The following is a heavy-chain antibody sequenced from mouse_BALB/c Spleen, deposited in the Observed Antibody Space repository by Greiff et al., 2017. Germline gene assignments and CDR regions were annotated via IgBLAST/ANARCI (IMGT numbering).Heavy chain of an antibody. Sequence: EVQLVESGGDLVKPGGSLKLSCAASGFTFSSYGMPWVRQTPDKRLEWVATISSGGSYTYYPDSVKGRFTISRDNAKNTLYLQMSSLKSEDTAMYYCASLANWSHWYFDVWGAGTTVTVSS. J-gene: IGHJ1*01. CDR2: ISSGGSYT. CDR3: ASLANWSHWYFDV. D-gene: IGHD4-1*01. V-gene: IGHV5-6*01. CDR1: GFTFSSYG.